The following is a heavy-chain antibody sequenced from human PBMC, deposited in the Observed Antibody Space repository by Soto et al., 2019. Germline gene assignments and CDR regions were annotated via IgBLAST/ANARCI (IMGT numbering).Heavy chain of an antibody. CDR1: GYTFTSYG. Sequence: QVQLVQSGAEVKKPGASVKVSCKASGYTFTSYGISWVRQAPGQGLEWMGWISAYNGNTNYAQKLQGRVTMTTDTSTSTGYMELRSLRSDETAVYYCARVCRGSGWTYYYYYGMDVWGQGNTVTVSS. D-gene: IGHD6-19*01. V-gene: IGHV1-18*01. CDR3: ARVCRGSGWTYYYYYGMDV. J-gene: IGHJ6*02. CDR2: ISAYNGNT.